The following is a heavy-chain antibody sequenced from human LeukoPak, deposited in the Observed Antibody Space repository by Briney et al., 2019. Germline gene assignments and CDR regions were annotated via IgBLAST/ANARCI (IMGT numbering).Heavy chain of an antibody. D-gene: IGHD6-19*01. CDR2: ISSSSSYI. CDR3: ARGEYSSGYPGFDY. CDR1: GFTFSSYS. V-gene: IGHV3-21*01. Sequence: GGSLRLSCAASGFTFSSYSMNWVRQAPGKGLEWVSSISSSSSYIYYADSVEGRFTISRDNAKNSLYLQMNSLRAEDTAVYYCARGEYSSGYPGFDYWGQGTLVTVSS. J-gene: IGHJ4*02.